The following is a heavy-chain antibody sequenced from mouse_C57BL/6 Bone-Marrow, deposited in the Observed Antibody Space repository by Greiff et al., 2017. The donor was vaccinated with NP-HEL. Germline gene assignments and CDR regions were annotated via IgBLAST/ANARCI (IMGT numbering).Heavy chain of an antibody. CDR1: GYTFTDYN. Sequence: EVQLQQSGPELVKPGASVKIPCKASGYTFTDYNMDWVKQSHGKSLEWIGDINPNNGGTIYNQKFKGKATLTVDQSSSTAYMELRSLTSDDTAVYYCARSTLLPWYFDVWGTGTTVTVSS. CDR2: INPNNGGT. CDR3: ARSTLLPWYFDV. J-gene: IGHJ1*03. D-gene: IGHD2-10*01. V-gene: IGHV1-18*01.